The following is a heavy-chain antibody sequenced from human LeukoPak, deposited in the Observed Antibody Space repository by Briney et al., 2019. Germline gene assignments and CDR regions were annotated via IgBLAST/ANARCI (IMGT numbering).Heavy chain of an antibody. CDR2: ISGSGGTT. V-gene: IGHV3-23*01. J-gene: IGHJ4*02. Sequence: HPGGSLRLSCAASGFTFSTYGMIWVRQAPGKGLEWVSGISGSGGTTYYADSVKGRFTTSRDNSKNTLYLQMNSLRAEDTAVYFCAKADSSGYLYYFDYWGQGTLVTVSS. D-gene: IGHD3-22*01. CDR1: GFTFSTYG. CDR3: AKADSSGYLYYFDY.